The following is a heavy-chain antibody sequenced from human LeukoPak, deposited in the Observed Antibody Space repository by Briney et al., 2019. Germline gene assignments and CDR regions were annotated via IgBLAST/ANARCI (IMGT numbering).Heavy chain of an antibody. CDR3: ASVYSNYGFDY. J-gene: IGHJ4*02. D-gene: IGHD4-11*01. V-gene: IGHV1-2*06. Sequence: ASVKVSCKASGYTFTGYYMHWVRQAPGQGLEWMGRINPNSGGTNYAQKFQGRVTMTRDTSISTAYMELSRLRSDDAAAYYCASVYSNYGFDYWGQGTLVTVSS. CDR2: INPNSGGT. CDR1: GYTFTGYY.